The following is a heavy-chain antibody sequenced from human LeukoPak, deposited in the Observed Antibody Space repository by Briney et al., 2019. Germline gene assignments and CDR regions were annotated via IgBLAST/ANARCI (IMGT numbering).Heavy chain of an antibody. J-gene: IGHJ6*02. CDR1: GFTFSDFT. Sequence: GESLRLSCAASGFTFSDFTMNWVRQAPGKGLEWVSSISNSGAYTHYADSVKGRLTISRDNAKKSLSLQMNNLRVEDTAVYYCTRGGSMAPRYGMDVWGQGTTVTVSS. CDR3: TRGGSMAPRYGMDV. CDR2: ISNSGAYT. D-gene: IGHD5-24*01. V-gene: IGHV3-21*01.